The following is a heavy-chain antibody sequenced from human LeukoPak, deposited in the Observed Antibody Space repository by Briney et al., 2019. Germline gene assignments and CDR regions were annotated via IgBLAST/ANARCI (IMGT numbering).Heavy chain of an antibody. D-gene: IGHD6-19*01. J-gene: IGHJ4*02. Sequence: SETLSLTCTVSGGSISSSSYYWGWIRQPPGKGLEWIGSIFYSGSTYYNPPLQSRVTISVDTSKNQFSLKLTSVTATDTAVYYCARYRGAVAGNYFDYWGQGTLVTVSS. CDR2: IFYSGST. CDR1: GGSISSSSYY. V-gene: IGHV4-39*01. CDR3: ARYRGAVAGNYFDY.